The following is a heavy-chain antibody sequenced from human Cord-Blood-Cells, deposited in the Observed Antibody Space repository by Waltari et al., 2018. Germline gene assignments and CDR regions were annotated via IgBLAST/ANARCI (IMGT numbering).Heavy chain of an antibody. CDR1: GYTLTELP. Sequence: QVQLVQSGAEVKKPGASVKVSCKVSGYTLTELPMHWVRQAPGKGLEWMGGFEPKDGETIYAQKFQGRVTMTEDTSTDTAYMELSSLRSEDTAVYYCATSSHDYSNYYFDYWGQGTLVTVSS. V-gene: IGHV1-24*01. D-gene: IGHD4-4*01. J-gene: IGHJ4*02. CDR3: ATSSHDYSNYYFDY. CDR2: FEPKDGET.